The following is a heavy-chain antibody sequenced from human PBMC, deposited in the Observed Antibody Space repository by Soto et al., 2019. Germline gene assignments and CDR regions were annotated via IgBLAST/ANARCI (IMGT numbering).Heavy chain of an antibody. Sequence: QVQLQESGPGLVKPSETLSLTCTVSGGSISSYYWSWIRQPPGKGLEWIGYIYYSGSTNYNPSLKSRVTIAVDTSKDQFSLKLSSVAAADTAVYYCARYLAEQLARGHWFDPWGQGTLVTVSS. J-gene: IGHJ5*02. V-gene: IGHV4-59*01. CDR1: GGSISSYY. D-gene: IGHD6-6*01. CDR2: IYYSGST. CDR3: ARYLAEQLARGHWFDP.